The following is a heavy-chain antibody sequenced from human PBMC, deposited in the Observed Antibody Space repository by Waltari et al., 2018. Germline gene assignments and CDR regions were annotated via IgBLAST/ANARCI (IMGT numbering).Heavy chain of an antibody. CDR2: IYSGGST. Sequence: EVQLLESGGGLVQPGGSLSLSCAASGFTFSSYAMSWVRQAPGKGLEWVSVIYSGGSTYYADSVKGRFTISRDNSKNTLYLQMNSLRAEDTAVYYCAKDRRGIWFGELSEFDYWGQGTLVTVSS. V-gene: IGHV3-23*03. CDR1: GFTFSSYA. D-gene: IGHD3-10*01. J-gene: IGHJ4*02. CDR3: AKDRRGIWFGELSEFDY.